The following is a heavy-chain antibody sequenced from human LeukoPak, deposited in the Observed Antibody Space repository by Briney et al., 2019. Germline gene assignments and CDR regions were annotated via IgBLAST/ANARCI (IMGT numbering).Heavy chain of an antibody. CDR1: GFTFSSYA. V-gene: IGHV3-23*01. CDR2: ISGSGGST. Sequence: GGSLRLSCAASGFTFSSYAMSWVRQAPGQGLEWVSAISGSGGSTYYTDSVKGRFTISRDNSKNTLYLQMNSLRAEDTAVYYCAKRNRRDSSGYPAPFDYWGQGTLVTVSS. CDR3: AKRNRRDSSGYPAPFDY. D-gene: IGHD3-22*01. J-gene: IGHJ4*02.